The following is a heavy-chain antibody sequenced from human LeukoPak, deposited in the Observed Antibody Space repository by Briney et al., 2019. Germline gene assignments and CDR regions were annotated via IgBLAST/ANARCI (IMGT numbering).Heavy chain of an antibody. D-gene: IGHD4-17*01. J-gene: IGHJ3*02. CDR3: ARDPTTVTKGLDI. CDR2: ISYIGST. CDR1: GGSFSSHY. V-gene: IGHV4-59*11. Sequence: SQTLSLTCTVSGGSFSSHYWSWVRHPPGKGLEWIGYISYIGSTNYNPSLHSRVTISVDTSKNQAYLRLSSVTAADTAVYYCARDPTTVTKGLDIWGQGTMVTVSS.